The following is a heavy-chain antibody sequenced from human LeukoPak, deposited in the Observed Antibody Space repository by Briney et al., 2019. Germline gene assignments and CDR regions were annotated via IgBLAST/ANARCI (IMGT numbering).Heavy chain of an antibody. Sequence: ASVKVSCKVSGYTLTELSMHWVRQAPGKGLEWMGGFDPEDGETIYAQKFQGRVTMTEDTSTDTAYMELSGLRSEDTAVYYCAISTYSGSYLPFDYWGQGTLVTVPS. CDR2: FDPEDGET. V-gene: IGHV1-24*01. CDR1: GYTLTELS. CDR3: AISTYSGSYLPFDY. D-gene: IGHD1-26*01. J-gene: IGHJ4*02.